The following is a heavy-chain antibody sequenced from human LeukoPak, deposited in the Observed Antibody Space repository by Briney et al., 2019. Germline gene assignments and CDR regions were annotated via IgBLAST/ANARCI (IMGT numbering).Heavy chain of an antibody. J-gene: IGHJ3*02. V-gene: IGHV4-59*01. CDR3: ARGRDYYDSSGYLSDAFDI. CDR2: IYYSGST. D-gene: IGHD3-22*01. Sequence: SETLSLTCTVSGGSISSYYWSWIRQPPGKGLDWIGYIYYSGSTNYNPSLKSRVTISVDTSKNQFSLKLSSVTAADTAVYYCARGRDYYDSSGYLSDAFDIWGQGTMVTVSS. CDR1: GGSISSYY.